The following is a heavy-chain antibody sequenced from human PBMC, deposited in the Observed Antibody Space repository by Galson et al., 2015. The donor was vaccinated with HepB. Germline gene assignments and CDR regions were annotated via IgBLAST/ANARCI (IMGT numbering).Heavy chain of an antibody. Sequence: SLRLSCAASGFTFSSYWMDWVRQAPGKGLVWVSCIDSDGTTTKYADSVKGRFSISRDNAKNTLYLQMNSLRADDTAVYYCVRLYGSGSYPFDYWGQGTLVTVSS. D-gene: IGHD3-10*01. J-gene: IGHJ4*02. CDR2: IDSDGTTT. CDR1: GFTFSSYW. V-gene: IGHV3-74*03. CDR3: VRLYGSGSYPFDY.